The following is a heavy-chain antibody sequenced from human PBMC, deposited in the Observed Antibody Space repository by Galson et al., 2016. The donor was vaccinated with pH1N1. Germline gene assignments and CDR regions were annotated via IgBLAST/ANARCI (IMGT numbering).Heavy chain of an antibody. Sequence: SLRLSCAASGFIFPGYTMNWVRQAPGKGLEWVSSITSASFHTYYADSVKGRFTISRDNAKNSLFLQMNSLRAEDTALYYCARDRSGRGVGSSYHMDVWGQGTT. D-gene: IGHD3-10*01. CDR1: GFIFPGYT. J-gene: IGHJ6*02. CDR3: ARDRSGRGVGSSYHMDV. V-gene: IGHV3-21*01. CDR2: ITSASFHT.